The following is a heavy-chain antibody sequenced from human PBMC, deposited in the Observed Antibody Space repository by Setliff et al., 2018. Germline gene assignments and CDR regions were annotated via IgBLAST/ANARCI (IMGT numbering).Heavy chain of an antibody. CDR2: IHTGST. Sequence: SETLSLTCTVSGGSISSDIWSWIRQPPGKGLEWIGQIHTGSTNFNPSLRSRVTISVDMSKNQFSLKLNSVTAADTAVYYCARGINTVSWTPKYWGQGTLVTVSS. CDR1: GGSISSDI. D-gene: IGHD2-2*02. CDR3: ARGINTVSWTPKY. J-gene: IGHJ4*02. V-gene: IGHV4-4*08.